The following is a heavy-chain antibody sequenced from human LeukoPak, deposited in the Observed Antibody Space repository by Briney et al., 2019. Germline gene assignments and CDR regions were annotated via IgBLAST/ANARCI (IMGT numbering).Heavy chain of an antibody. J-gene: IGHJ3*02. CDR2: IYSGGST. V-gene: IGHV3-66*01. CDR3: ARGDFWSGYGAFDI. CDR1: GFTVSSSY. D-gene: IGHD3-3*01. Sequence: GGSLRLSCAASGFTVSSSYISWVRQAPGKGLEWVSVIYSGGSTYYADSVKGRFTISRDNSKNTLYLQMNSLRAEDTAVYYCARGDFWSGYGAFDIWGQGTMVTVSS.